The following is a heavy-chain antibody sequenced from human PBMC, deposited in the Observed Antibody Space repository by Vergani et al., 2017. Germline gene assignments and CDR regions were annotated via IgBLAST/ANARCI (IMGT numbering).Heavy chain of an antibody. CDR3: ARGGYYYGSGSYFRAYYYYGMDV. CDR2: ISYDGSNK. J-gene: IGHJ6*02. Sequence: QVQLVESGGGVVQPGRSLRLSCAASGFTFSSYGMHWVRQAPGKGLEWVAVISYDGSNKYYADSVKGRFTISRDNSKNTLYLQMNSLRAEDTAVYYCARGGYYYGSGSYFRAYYYYGMDVWGQGTTVTVSS. CDR1: GFTFSSYG. V-gene: IGHV3-30*03. D-gene: IGHD3-10*01.